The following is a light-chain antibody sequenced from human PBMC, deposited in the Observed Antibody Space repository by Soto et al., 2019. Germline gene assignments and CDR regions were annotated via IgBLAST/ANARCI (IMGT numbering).Light chain of an antibody. V-gene: IGKV3-15*01. CDR3: QQYNNSLS. CDR1: QSVRAN. J-gene: IGKJ4*01. CDR2: DPS. Sequence: EIVMTQSPATLSVSPGEGATLSCRASQSVRANLAWYQQRPGQAPRLLIYDPSTTATAIPARFSGSGFGTESALTISSLQSEDFAVYYCQQYNNSLSFGGGTKVEIK.